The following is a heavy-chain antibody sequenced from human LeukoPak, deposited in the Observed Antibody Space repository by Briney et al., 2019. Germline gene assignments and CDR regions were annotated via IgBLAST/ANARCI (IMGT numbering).Heavy chain of an antibody. CDR1: GGSVNNSY. CDR2: ISYSGTT. D-gene: IGHD3-10*01. CDR3: ATGSRSPFNFDY. J-gene: IGHJ4*02. Sequence: SETLSLTCTVSGGSVNNSYWTWIRQPPGKGLEWVGYISYSGTTSYNPSLKSRVTISVGTYKNHFSLKLNSVTAADTAVYYCATGSRSPFNFDYWGQGTLVIVSS. V-gene: IGHV4-59*08.